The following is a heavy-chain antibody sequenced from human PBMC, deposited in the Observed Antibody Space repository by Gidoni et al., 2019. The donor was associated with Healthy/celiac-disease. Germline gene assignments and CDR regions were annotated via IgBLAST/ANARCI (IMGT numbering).Heavy chain of an antibody. CDR3: AKTTGYSSSSGGAFDI. CDR2: ISGSGGST. J-gene: IGHJ3*02. V-gene: IGHV3-23*01. CDR1: GFTFSSYA. D-gene: IGHD6-6*01. Sequence: EVQLLVSGGGLVQPGGSMRLSCAASGFTFSSYAMSWVRQAPGKGLEWVSAISGSGGSTYYADSEKGRFTISRDNSKNTLYLQMNSLRAEDTAVYYCAKTTGYSSSSGGAFDIWGQGTMVTVSS.